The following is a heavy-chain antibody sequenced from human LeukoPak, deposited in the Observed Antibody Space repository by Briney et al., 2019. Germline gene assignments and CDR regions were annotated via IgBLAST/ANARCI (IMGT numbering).Heavy chain of an antibody. CDR1: DYSISSSNW. Sequence: SETLSLTCAVSDYSISSSNWWGWVRQPPGKGLAWMGYIYYSGSTYYNPSLKSRVTMSVDTSKNQFSLKLSSVTAVDTAVYYCARGPRFCSSVSCFTSWFDPWGQGTLVTVSS. D-gene: IGHD2-2*02. CDR2: IYYSGST. V-gene: IGHV4-28*03. J-gene: IGHJ5*02. CDR3: ARGPRFCSSVSCFTSWFDP.